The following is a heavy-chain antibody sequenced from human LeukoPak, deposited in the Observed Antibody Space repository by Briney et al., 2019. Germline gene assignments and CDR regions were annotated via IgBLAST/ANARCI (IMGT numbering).Heavy chain of an antibody. CDR2: INSGGTT. D-gene: IGHD1-26*01. J-gene: IGHJ4*02. Sequence: GGSLRLSCAASGFTFSDYGMSWVRWAPGKGLEWVSGINSGGTTYYADSVKGRFTISRDKSQNTLYLQMNTLGAEDTAVYYCAKALSGFHFDNWGQGTLVTVSA. CDR1: GFTFSDYG. V-gene: IGHV3-23*01. CDR3: AKALSGFHFDN.